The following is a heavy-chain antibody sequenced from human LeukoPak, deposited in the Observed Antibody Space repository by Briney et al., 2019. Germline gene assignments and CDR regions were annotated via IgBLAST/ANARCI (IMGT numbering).Heavy chain of an antibody. J-gene: IGHJ6*02. D-gene: IGHD4-23*01. Sequence: GESLKISCKGSGYSFTSYWIGWVRQMPGKGLEWMGIIYRGDSDTRYSPSFQGQVTLSADKSISTAYLQWSSLKASDTAMYYCARHKTTVVTPNYYYGMDVWGQGTTVTVSS. CDR1: GYSFTSYW. CDR2: IYRGDSDT. V-gene: IGHV5-51*01. CDR3: ARHKTTVVTPNYYYGMDV.